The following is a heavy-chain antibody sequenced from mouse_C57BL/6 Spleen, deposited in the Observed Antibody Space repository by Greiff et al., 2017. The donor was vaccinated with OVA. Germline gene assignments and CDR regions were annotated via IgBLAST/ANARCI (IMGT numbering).Heavy chain of an antibody. V-gene: IGHV1-82*01. CDR1: GYAFSSSW. CDR3: AGITTVVPSMDY. CDR2: IYPGDGDT. Sequence: QVQLQQSGPELVKPGASVKISCKASGYAFSSSWMTWVKQRPGKGLEWIGRIYPGDGDTNYNGKFKGKATLSADKSSSTAYMQLSSLTSEDSAVYFCAGITTVVPSMDYWGQGTSVTVSS. D-gene: IGHD1-1*01. J-gene: IGHJ4*01.